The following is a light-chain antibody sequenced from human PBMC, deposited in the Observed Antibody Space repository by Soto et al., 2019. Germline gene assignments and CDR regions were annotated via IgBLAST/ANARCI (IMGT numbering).Light chain of an antibody. CDR1: QSLVYSDGNTY. J-gene: IGKJ2*01. V-gene: IGKV2D-30*01. CDR3: MQGTHWPYT. Sequence: DVVMTQSPLSLPVTLGQPASISCRSSQSLVYSDGNTYLSWFQQRPGQSPRRLIYKVSNWDSGVTDRFSGSVSGSDFTLKISRVEAEDIGVYYCMQGTHWPYTFGQGTKLEIK. CDR2: KVS.